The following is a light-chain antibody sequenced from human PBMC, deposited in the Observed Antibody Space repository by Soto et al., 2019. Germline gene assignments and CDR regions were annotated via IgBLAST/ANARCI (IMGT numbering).Light chain of an antibody. CDR3: QQREHWPPIT. V-gene: IGKV3-20*01. J-gene: IGKJ5*01. CDR2: GTS. CDR1: QSVGRS. Sequence: IVLTQSPGTLSLSPWERATLSCRASQSVGRSLAWYQQKPGQAPRLLIYGTSARATGIPATFSGSGSGTDSTLTISRLEPEDFAVYYCQQREHWPPITFGQGTRLEIK.